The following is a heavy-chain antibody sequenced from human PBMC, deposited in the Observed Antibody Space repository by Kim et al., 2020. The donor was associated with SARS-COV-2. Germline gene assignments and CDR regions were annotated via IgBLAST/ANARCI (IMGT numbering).Heavy chain of an antibody. CDR2: IIPIFGTA. CDR3: ARPRGYSGYEAFYYYGMDV. D-gene: IGHD5-12*01. V-gene: IGHV1-69*13. J-gene: IGHJ6*02. CDR1: GGTFSSYA. Sequence: SVKVSCKASGGTFSSYAISWVRQAPGQGLEWMGGIIPIFGTANYAQKFQGRVTITADESTSTAYMELSSLRSEDTAVYYCARPRGYSGYEAFYYYGMDVWGQGTTVTVSS.